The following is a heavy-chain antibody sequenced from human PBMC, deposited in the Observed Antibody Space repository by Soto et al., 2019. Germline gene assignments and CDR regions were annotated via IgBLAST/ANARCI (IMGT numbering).Heavy chain of an antibody. CDR3: VKPRRIDRSGYYYLGYPWYFDL. CDR2: ISSNGGST. CDR1: GFTFSSYA. V-gene: IGHV3-64D*08. D-gene: IGHD3-22*01. Sequence: PGGSLRLSCSASGFTFSSYAMHWVRQAPGKGLEYVSAISSNGGSTYYADSVKGRFTISRDNSKNTLYLQMSSLRAEDTAVYYCVKPRRIDRSGYYYLGYPWYFDLWGRGTLVTVSS. J-gene: IGHJ2*01.